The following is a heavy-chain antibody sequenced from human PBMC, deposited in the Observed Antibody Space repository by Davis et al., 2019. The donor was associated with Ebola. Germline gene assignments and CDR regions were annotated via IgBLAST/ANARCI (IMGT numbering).Heavy chain of an antibody. V-gene: IGHV3-30-3*01. D-gene: IGHD2-2*01. CDR1: AFTFSSYA. Sequence: PGGSLRLSCAASAFTFSSYAMHWVRQAPGKGLEWVAVISYDGSNKYYADSVKGRFTISRDNSKNTLYLQMNSLRAEDTAVYYCARDPAPYQLLHFDYWGQGTLVTVSS. J-gene: IGHJ4*02. CDR3: ARDPAPYQLLHFDY. CDR2: ISYDGSNK.